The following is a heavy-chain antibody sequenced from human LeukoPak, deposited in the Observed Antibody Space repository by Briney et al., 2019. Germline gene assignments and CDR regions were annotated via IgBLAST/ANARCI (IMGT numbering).Heavy chain of an antibody. Sequence: ASVKVSCKASGGTFSSYAISWVRQAPGQGLEWMGWINPNIGVTKYAEKFQGRVTLTRDPTTSTGYMELPNLRSDDTAVYYCATSNKQLVFGLGYWGQGTLVAVST. CDR1: GGTFSSYA. J-gene: IGHJ4*02. V-gene: IGHV1-2*02. D-gene: IGHD6-6*01. CDR2: INPNIGVT. CDR3: ATSNKQLVFGLGY.